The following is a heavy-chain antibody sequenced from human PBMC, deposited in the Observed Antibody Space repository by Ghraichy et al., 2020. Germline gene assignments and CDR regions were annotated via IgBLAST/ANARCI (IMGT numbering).Heavy chain of an antibody. CDR3: ARGGYYDILTGYRDYYGMDV. J-gene: IGHJ6*02. CDR2: ISSSSSYI. CDR1: GFTFSSYS. V-gene: IGHV3-21*01. Sequence: GGSLRLSCAASGFTFSSYSMNWVRQAPGKGLEWVSSISSSSSYIYYADSVKGRFTISRDNAKNSLYLQMNSLRAEDTAVYYCARGGYYDILTGYRDYYGMDVWGQGTTVTVSS. D-gene: IGHD3-9*01.